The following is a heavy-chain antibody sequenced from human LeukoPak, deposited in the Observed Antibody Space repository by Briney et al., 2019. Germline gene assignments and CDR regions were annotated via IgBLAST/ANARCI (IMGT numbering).Heavy chain of an antibody. V-gene: IGHV4-30-4*07. CDR3: ARHADCSSTSCYAFFDY. CDR2: IYYSGST. J-gene: IGHJ4*02. D-gene: IGHD2-2*01. CDR1: GGSISSGGYS. Sequence: SETLSLTCAVSGGSISSGGYSWSWIRQPPGKGLEWIGYIYYSGSTYYNPSLKSRVTISVDTSKNQFSLKLSSVTAADTAVYYCARHADCSSTSCYAFFDYWGQGTLVTVSS.